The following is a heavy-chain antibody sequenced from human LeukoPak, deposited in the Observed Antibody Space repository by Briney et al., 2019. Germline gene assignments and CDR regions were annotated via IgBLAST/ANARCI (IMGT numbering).Heavy chain of an antibody. Sequence: GGSLRLSCAASGFTVSSSYMSWVRQAPGKGLEWVSIISSAGTTYYADSVKGRFTISRDNSKNTVYLQVNSLRDEDTAVYYCARDLEAANTYYFDYWGQGTMVIVSS. CDR3: ARDLEAANTYYFDY. CDR1: GFTVSSSY. V-gene: IGHV3-66*01. J-gene: IGHJ4*02. CDR2: ISSAGTT. D-gene: IGHD6-13*01.